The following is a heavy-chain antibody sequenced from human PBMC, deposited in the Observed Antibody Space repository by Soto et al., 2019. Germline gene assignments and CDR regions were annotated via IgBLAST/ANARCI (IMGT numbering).Heavy chain of an antibody. Sequence: QVQLVESGGGVVQPGRSLRLSCAASGFTFSSYAMHWVRQAPGKGLEWVAVISYDGSNKYYADSVKGRFTIYRDNSKNTLYLQMNSLRAEDTAVYYCARDGRIAARFHGRNWFDPWGQGTLVTVSS. CDR3: ARDGRIAARFHGRNWFDP. J-gene: IGHJ5*02. CDR1: GFTFSSYA. CDR2: ISYDGSNK. D-gene: IGHD6-6*01. V-gene: IGHV3-30-3*01.